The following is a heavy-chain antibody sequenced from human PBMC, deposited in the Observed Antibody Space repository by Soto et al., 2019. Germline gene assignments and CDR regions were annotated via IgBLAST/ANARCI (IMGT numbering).Heavy chain of an antibody. D-gene: IGHD3-3*01. Sequence: TSETLSLTCTVSGGSISSGGYYWSWIRQHPGKGPEWIGYIYYSGSTYYNPSLKSRVTISVDTSKNQFSLKLSSVTAADTAVYYCARADHITIFGVVIHFDYWGQGTLVTVSS. CDR3: ARADHITIFGVVIHFDY. CDR1: GGSISSGGYY. CDR2: IYYSGST. J-gene: IGHJ4*02. V-gene: IGHV4-31*03.